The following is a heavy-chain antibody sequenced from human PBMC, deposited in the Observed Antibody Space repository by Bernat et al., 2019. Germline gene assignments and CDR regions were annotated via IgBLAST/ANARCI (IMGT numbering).Heavy chain of an antibody. CDR1: GYTFTGYY. CDR3: ARELGYCSGGSCSGGRIIKNYFDY. CDR2: INPNSGGT. Sequence: QVQLVQSGAEVKKPGASVKVSCKASGYTFTGYYMHWVRQAPGQGLEGMGWINPNSGGTNYAQKFQGRVTMTRDTSISTAYMELSRLRSDDTAVYYCARELGYCSGGSCSGGRIIKNYFDYWGQGTLVTVSA. D-gene: IGHD2-15*01. J-gene: IGHJ4*02. V-gene: IGHV1-2*02.